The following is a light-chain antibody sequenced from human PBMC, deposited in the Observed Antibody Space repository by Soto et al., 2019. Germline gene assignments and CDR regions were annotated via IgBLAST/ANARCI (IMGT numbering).Light chain of an antibody. CDR3: QHYSTVWA. CDR2: DAS. V-gene: IGKV1-13*02. Sequence: AIQRTQSPSSMSASVGDRVTISCRASQGIGNALGWYQQKPGKAPKLLIYDASSLESGVPSRFSGSGSGTEFTLTISSLKPDDFATYYCQHYSTVWAFGQGTKVDIK. J-gene: IGKJ1*01. CDR1: QGIGNA.